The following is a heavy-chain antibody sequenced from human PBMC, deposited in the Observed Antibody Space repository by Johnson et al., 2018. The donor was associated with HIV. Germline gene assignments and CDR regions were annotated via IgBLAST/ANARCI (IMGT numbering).Heavy chain of an antibody. CDR3: ARGTRLGAPSNLDAFDI. V-gene: IGHV3-7*01. D-gene: IGHD1-7*01. Sequence: VQLVESGGGLVKPGGSLRLACASSGFTFSDAWMSWVRQAPGKGLELVANIKQDGSEKYYVDSVKGRFAISRDNAKNSLYLQMNSLRVEDTAVYYCARGTRLGAPSNLDAFDIWGQGTMVTVSS. CDR1: GFTFSDAW. CDR2: IKQDGSEK. J-gene: IGHJ3*02.